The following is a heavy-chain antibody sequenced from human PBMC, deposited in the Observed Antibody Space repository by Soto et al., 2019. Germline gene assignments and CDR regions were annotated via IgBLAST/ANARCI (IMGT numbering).Heavy chain of an antibody. D-gene: IGHD2-2*01. V-gene: IGHV3-15*01. CDR3: TTVIEVPVDNWFDP. J-gene: IGHJ5*02. CDR2: IKSKTDGGTT. Sequence: GGSLRLSCAASGFTFSNAWMSWVRQAPGKGLEWVGRIKSKTDGGTTDYAAPVKGRFTISRDDSKNTLYLQMNSLKTEDTAVYYCTTVIEVPVDNWFDPWGQGTLVTVSS. CDR1: GFTFSNAW.